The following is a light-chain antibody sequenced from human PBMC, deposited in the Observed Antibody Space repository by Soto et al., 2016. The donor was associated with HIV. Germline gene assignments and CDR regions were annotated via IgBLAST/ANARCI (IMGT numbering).Light chain of an antibody. Sequence: SYELTQPPSVSVAPGKTARITCGGNNIGSKSVHWYQQKPGQAPVVVVYDDTDRPSGIPERFSGSNSGNTGNTATLIISRVEARGWRPTITGQVWDSSGSHVVFGGGTKLTVL. J-gene: IGLJ2*01. CDR1: NIGSKS. V-gene: IGLV3-21*03. CDR3: QVWDSSGSHVV. CDR2: DDT.